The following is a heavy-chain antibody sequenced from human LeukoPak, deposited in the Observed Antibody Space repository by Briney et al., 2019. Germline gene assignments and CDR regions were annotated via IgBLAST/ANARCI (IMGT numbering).Heavy chain of an antibody. Sequence: GGSLRLSCAASGFTVSSNYMSWVRQAPGKGLEWVSVIYSGGSTYYADSVKGRFTISRDNSKNTLYLQMNSLRAEDTAVYYCARGLDSSGWYYFAYWGQGTLVTVSS. CDR1: GFTVSSNY. J-gene: IGHJ4*02. CDR2: IYSGGST. D-gene: IGHD6-19*01. CDR3: ARGLDSSGWYYFAY. V-gene: IGHV3-66*02.